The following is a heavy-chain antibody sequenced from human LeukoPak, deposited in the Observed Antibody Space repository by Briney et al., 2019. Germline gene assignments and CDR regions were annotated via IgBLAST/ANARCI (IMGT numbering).Heavy chain of an antibody. Sequence: GGSLRLSCVASGFTFSFYGMHWVRQAPGKGLEWVAVIWDDGSLKYYSDSVKGRFIISRDNSKKMLYLQVNSLRAEDTALYFCARANQYDGTGHPHASDIWGQGTMVYVSS. CDR2: IWDDGSLK. CDR1: GFTFSFYG. D-gene: IGHD3-16*01. V-gene: IGHV3-33*01. J-gene: IGHJ3*02. CDR3: ARANQYDGTGHPHASDI.